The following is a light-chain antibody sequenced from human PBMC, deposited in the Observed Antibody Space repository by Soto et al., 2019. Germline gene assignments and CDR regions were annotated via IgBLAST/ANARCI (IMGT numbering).Light chain of an antibody. CDR2: EVS. J-gene: IGLJ1*01. V-gene: IGLV2-14*01. Sequence: SALTQPASVSGSPGQSITISCTGTSSDVGGYNYVSWYQHHPGKAPKLMIFEVSNRPSGVSNRFSGSKSGNTASLTISGLQAEDEADYYCTSYTSSSTYVFGTGTKLTVL. CDR1: SSDVGGYNY. CDR3: TSYTSSSTYV.